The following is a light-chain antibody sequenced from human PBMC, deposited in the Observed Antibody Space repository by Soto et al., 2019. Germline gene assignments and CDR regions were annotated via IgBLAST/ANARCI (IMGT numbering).Light chain of an antibody. V-gene: IGKV3-20*01. Sequence: EIVLTQSPGTLSLSPGERATLSCRASQSVSSSYLAWYQQKPGQAPRLLIYGASSRATGIPDTFSGSGSGTDFTLTISRLEPEDFAVYYCQQYGSSAGFTFGPGTKVDIK. CDR3: QQYGSSAGFT. CDR2: GAS. J-gene: IGKJ3*01. CDR1: QSVSSSY.